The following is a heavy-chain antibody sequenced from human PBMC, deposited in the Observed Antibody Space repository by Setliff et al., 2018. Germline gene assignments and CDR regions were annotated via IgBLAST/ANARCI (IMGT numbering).Heavy chain of an antibody. D-gene: IGHD1-26*01. V-gene: IGHV1-2*04. Sequence: WASVKVSCKASGYTFTGYYMHWVRQAPGQGLEWMGWINPNSGGTNYAQKFQGWVTMTRDTSISTAYMELSRLRSDDTAVYYCARALEATITHFDYWGQGTLVTVSS. CDR2: INPNSGGT. CDR3: ARALEATITHFDY. CDR1: GYTFTGYY. J-gene: IGHJ4*02.